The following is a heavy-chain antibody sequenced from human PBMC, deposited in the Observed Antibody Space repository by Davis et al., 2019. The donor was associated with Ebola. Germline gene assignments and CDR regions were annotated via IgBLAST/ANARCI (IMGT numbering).Heavy chain of an antibody. V-gene: IGHV3-74*01. D-gene: IGHD3-22*01. CDR2: MNGDGST. J-gene: IGHJ4*02. CDR3: ARGDDSSGYYSYYFDY. CDR1: GFSFSSYW. Sequence: GESLKISCAASGFSFSSYWMYWVLQAPGKGLVWVSRMNGDGSTGYADSVKGRFTISRDNAKNTMYLQMNSLRGEDTAVYYCARGDDSSGYYSYYFDYWGQGTLVTVSS.